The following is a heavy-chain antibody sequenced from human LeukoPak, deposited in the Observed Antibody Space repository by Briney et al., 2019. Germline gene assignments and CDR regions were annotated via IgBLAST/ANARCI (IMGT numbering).Heavy chain of an antibody. D-gene: IGHD3-9*01. J-gene: IGHJ4*02. V-gene: IGHV3-66*01. CDR1: GFTVSSNY. Sequence: PGGSLRLSCAASGFTVSSNYMSWVRQAPGKGLEWVSVIYSGGSTYYADSVKGRFTISRDNSKNTLYLQMNSLRAEDTAVYYCATTPIYDILTSDWGQGTLVTASS. CDR2: IYSGGST. CDR3: ATTPIYDILTSD.